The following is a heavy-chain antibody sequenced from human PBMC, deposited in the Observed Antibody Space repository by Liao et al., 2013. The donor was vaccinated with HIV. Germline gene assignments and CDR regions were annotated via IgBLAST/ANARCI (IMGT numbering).Heavy chain of an antibody. Sequence: QLQLQESGPGLVKPSETLSLTCXVSGGSISTSSYYWGWIRQPPGQGLEWIGNIFYSGSTYFNPSLRSRVTISVDTSKNQFSLKLTSVTAADTAVYYCARVHGFFDFWGQGTVVTVSS. V-gene: IGHV4-39*07. J-gene: IGHJ4*02. CDR1: GGSISTSSYY. D-gene: IGHD2-2*03. CDR2: IFYSGST. CDR3: ARVHGFFDF.